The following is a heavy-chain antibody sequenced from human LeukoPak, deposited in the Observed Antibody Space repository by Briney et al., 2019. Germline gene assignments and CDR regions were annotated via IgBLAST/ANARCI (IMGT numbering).Heavy chain of an antibody. V-gene: IGHV3-74*01. J-gene: IGHJ4*01. CDR3: IREVQVRASASLGL. D-gene: IGHD1-1*01. CDR1: GFTISGFG. CDR2: MNSAGTTI. Sequence: GGSLRLSCAASGFTISGFGMHWVRQVPGEGLVWVARMNSAGTTINYADSVKGRFTISRDNARNTLHLQMNNLSLEDTAVYFCIREVQVRASASLGLWGRGTLVTVS.